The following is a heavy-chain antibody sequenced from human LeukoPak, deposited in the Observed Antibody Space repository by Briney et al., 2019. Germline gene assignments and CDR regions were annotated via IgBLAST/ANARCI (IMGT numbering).Heavy chain of an antibody. CDR1: GYSFTSYW. D-gene: IGHD6-13*01. V-gene: IGHV5-51*01. J-gene: IGHJ4*02. Sequence: GESLKISCEGSGYSFTSYWIGWVRQMPGKGLEWMGIIYPGDSHTRYSPSFQGQVTFSADKSISTAYLQWDTLKASDTAMYYCARQKGAADDYWGQGTLVTVSS. CDR2: IYPGDSHT. CDR3: ARQKGAADDY.